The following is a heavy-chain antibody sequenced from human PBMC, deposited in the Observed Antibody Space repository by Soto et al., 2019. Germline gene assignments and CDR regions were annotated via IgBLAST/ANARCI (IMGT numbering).Heavy chain of an antibody. CDR3: ARDTDDFGDNY. J-gene: IGHJ4*02. CDR2: IKHDGSEI. Sequence: VQLVESGGGLVQPGGSLRLSCVASGFTFSRYWMSWVRQAPGKGLEWVANIKHDGSEIYSKDSVKGRFTISRDNAKDSLYLQMNSLRVEDTAVYYCARDTDDFGDNYWGQGTLVTVSS. D-gene: IGHD4-17*01. V-gene: IGHV3-7*01. CDR1: GFTFSRYW.